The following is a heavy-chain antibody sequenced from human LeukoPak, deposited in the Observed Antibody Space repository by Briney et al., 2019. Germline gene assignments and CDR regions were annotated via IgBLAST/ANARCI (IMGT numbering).Heavy chain of an antibody. CDR1: GYTFTSYG. Sequence: ASVKVSCRASGYTFTSYGISWVRQAPGQGLEWMGWVSAYADDTNYVQKFQGRVTMTTDTSTSTAYMELRSLRSDDTAVYYCARDCIGCHGFDYWGQGTLVTVSS. J-gene: IGHJ4*02. CDR3: ARDCIGCHGFDY. V-gene: IGHV1-18*01. CDR2: VSAYADDT. D-gene: IGHD2-15*01.